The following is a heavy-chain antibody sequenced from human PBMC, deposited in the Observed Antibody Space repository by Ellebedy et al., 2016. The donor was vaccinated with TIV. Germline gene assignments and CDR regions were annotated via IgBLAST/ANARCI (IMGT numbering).Heavy chain of an antibody. V-gene: IGHV3-53*01. CDR2: IYSSGGT. CDR3: AGGISVAGTSLGF. J-gene: IGHJ4*02. CDR1: GFTVSSNY. Sequence: GGSLRLSCAASGFTVSSNYMSWVRQAPGRGLEWVSTIYSSGGTYYAGSVKGRFTISRDNSKNTLYLQMNGLRAEDTAVYYCAGGISVAGTSLGFWGQGTLVTVSS. D-gene: IGHD6-19*01.